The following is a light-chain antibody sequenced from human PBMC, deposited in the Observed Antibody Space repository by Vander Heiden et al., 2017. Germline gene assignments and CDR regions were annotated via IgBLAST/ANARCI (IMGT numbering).Light chain of an antibody. V-gene: IGLV1-44*01. J-gene: IGLJ3*02. CDR3: AAWDDSLNGWV. CDR1: SSNIGSNT. Sequence: QSVLTHPPSAFGTPGQRVTISCSGSSSNIGSNTVNWYQQLPGTAPKLLIYSNNQRPSGVPDRFSGSKSGTSASLAISGLQSEDEADYYCAAWDDSLNGWVFGGGTKLTVL. CDR2: SNN.